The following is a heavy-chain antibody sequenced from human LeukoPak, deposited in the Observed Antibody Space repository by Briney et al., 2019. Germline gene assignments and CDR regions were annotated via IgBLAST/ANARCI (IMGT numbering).Heavy chain of an antibody. J-gene: IGHJ6*02. CDR1: GFTFSSYG. CDR2: IWYDGSNK. Sequence: PGGSLRLSCAASGFTFSSYGMHWVRQAPGKGLEWVAVIWYDGSNKYYADSVKGRFTISRDNSKNTLYLRMNSLRAEDTAVYYCARPAPPDCSSTSCYGRYYYYGMDVWGQGTTVTVSS. V-gene: IGHV3-33*01. CDR3: ARPAPPDCSSTSCYGRYYYYGMDV. D-gene: IGHD2-2*01.